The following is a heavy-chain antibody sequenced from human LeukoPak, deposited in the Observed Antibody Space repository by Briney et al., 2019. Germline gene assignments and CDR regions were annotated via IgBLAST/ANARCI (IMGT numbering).Heavy chain of an antibody. CDR2: ISGSGGST. Sequence: GGSLRLSCAASGFTFSSYAMRWVHQAPGKGLEWVSAISGSGGSTYYADSVKGRFTISRDNSKNTLYLQMNSLRAEDTAVYYCAKDSVITMVRGVIEYWGQGTLVTVSS. D-gene: IGHD3-10*01. CDR1: GFTFSSYA. CDR3: AKDSVITMVRGVIEY. J-gene: IGHJ4*02. V-gene: IGHV3-23*01.